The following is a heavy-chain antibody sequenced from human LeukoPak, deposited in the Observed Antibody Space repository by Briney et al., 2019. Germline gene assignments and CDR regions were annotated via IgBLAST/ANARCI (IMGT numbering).Heavy chain of an antibody. CDR2: ISTSGST. V-gene: IGHV4-4*07. CDR1: GVSISSYY. J-gene: IGHJ4*02. D-gene: IGHD3-10*01. CDR3: RGDFDY. Sequence: SETLSLTCTVSGVSISSYYWSWIRQPAGEGLEWIGRISTSGSTNFNPSLKSRVTISVDTSKNHFSLNLSSVTAADTAAYYWRGDFDYLGQGTLVTVSS.